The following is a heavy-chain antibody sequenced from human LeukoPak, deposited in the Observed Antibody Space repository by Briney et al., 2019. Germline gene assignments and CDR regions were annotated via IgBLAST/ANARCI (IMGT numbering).Heavy chain of an antibody. CDR1: GFTVSSNY. D-gene: IGHD3-3*01. Sequence: PGGSLRLSCAASGFTVSSNYMSWVRQAPGKGLEWGSVIYSGGSTYYADSVKGRFTISRGNSKNTLYLQMNSLRAEDTAVYYCARANVFGEFDPWGQGTLVIVSS. J-gene: IGHJ5*02. CDR2: IYSGGST. V-gene: IGHV3-53*01. CDR3: ARANVFGEFDP.